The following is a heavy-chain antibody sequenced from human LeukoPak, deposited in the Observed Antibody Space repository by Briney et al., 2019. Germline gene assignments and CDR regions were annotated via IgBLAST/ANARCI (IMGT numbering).Heavy chain of an antibody. V-gene: IGHV3-23*01. D-gene: IGHD2-15*01. J-gene: IGHJ5*02. CDR2: ISGSGGST. Sequence: GGSLRLSCAASGFTLSSYAMSWVRQAPGKGLEWVSAISGSGGSTYYADSVKGRFTISRDNSKNTLYLQMNSLRAEDTAVYYCARDSKVPATYNWFDPWGQGTLVTVSS. CDR3: ARDSKVPATYNWFDP. CDR1: GFTLSSYA.